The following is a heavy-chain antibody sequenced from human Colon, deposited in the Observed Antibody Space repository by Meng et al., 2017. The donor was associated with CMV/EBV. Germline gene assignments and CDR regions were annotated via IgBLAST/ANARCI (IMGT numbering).Heavy chain of an antibody. CDR1: GGSVSSGSYY. Sequence: GSLRLSCTVSGGSVSSGSYYWSWIRQPPGKGLEWIGYIYYSGSTNYNPSLKSRVTISVDTSKNQFSLKLSSVTAADTAVYYCARVRVSQLLPDCWGQGTLVTVSS. CDR2: IYYSGST. V-gene: IGHV4-61*01. CDR3: ARVRVSQLLPDC. J-gene: IGHJ4*02. D-gene: IGHD2-2*01.